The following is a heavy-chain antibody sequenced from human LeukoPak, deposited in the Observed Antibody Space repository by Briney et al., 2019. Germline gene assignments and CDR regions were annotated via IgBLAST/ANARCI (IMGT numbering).Heavy chain of an antibody. V-gene: IGHV3-48*04. CDR3: ARDLALRWPPVAFDI. D-gene: IGHD4-23*01. CDR2: ISSSSSTI. J-gene: IGHJ3*02. Sequence: GGSLRLSCAASGFTFSSYSMNWVRQAPGKGLEWVSYISSSSSTIYYADSVKGRFTISRDNAKNSLYLQMNSLSAEDTAVYYCARDLALRWPPVAFDIWGQGTMVTVSS. CDR1: GFTFSSYS.